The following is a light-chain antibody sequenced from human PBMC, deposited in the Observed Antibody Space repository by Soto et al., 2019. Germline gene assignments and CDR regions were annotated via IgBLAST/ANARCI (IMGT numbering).Light chain of an antibody. CDR1: QTISSW. Sequence: DIQMTQSPSTLSGSVLDRVTITCRASQTISSWLAWYQQKPGKAPKLLIYKASTLKSGVPSRFSGSGSETEFTLTISSLQPDDFATYYCQNYNSYSEAFGQGTKVDIK. V-gene: IGKV1-5*03. CDR3: QNYNSYSEA. J-gene: IGKJ1*01. CDR2: KAS.